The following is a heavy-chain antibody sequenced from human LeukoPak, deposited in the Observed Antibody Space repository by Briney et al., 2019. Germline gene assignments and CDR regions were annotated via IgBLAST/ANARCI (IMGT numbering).Heavy chain of an antibody. CDR2: IYYSGST. CDR1: GGSISSSSYY. CDR3: ASIAAAGTWFDP. D-gene: IGHD6-13*01. V-gene: IGHV4-39*01. Sequence: PSETLSLTCTVSGGSISSSSYYWGWIRQPPGKGLEWIGSIYYSGSTYYNPSLKSRVTISVDTSKNRFSLKLSSVTAADTAVYYCASIAAAGTWFDPWGQGTLVTVSS. J-gene: IGHJ5*02.